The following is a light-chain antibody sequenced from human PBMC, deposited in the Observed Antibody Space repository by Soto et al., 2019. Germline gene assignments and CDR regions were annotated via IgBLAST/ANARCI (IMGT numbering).Light chain of an antibody. CDR2: GAS. Sequence: EIVLTQSPGTLSLSPGERATLSCRASQSISNNYLAWYQQKPGQAPRLLIYGASNRATGIPDRFSGSGSGTDFTLTISRMEPDDFAVYHCQQYGRSTLYTFGQGTKVEIK. V-gene: IGKV3-20*01. J-gene: IGKJ2*01. CDR1: QSISNNY. CDR3: QQYGRSTLYT.